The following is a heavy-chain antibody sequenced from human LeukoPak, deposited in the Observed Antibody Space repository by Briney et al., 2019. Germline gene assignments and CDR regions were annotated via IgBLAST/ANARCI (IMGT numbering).Heavy chain of an antibody. CDR1: GYSISSGYY. CDR2: IYHSGST. Sequence: PSETLSLTCAVSGYSISSGYYWGWIRQPPGKGLEWIGSIYHSGSTYYNPSLKSRVTISVDTSKNQFSLELSSVTAADTAVYYCARLYYDYVWGSYRHHLFDYWGQGTLVTVSS. J-gene: IGHJ4*02. D-gene: IGHD3-16*02. V-gene: IGHV4-38-2*01. CDR3: ARLYYDYVWGSYRHHLFDY.